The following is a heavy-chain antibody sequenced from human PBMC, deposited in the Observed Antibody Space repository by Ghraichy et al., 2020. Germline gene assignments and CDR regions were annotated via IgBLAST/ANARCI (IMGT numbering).Heavy chain of an antibody. CDR2: IYYSGST. V-gene: IGHV4-59*01. Sequence: SETLSLTCTVSGGSISSYYWSWIRQPPGKGLEWIGYIYYSGSTNYNPSLKSRVTISVDTSKNQFSLKLSSVTAADTAVYYCARSQSGYCSGGSCYSLDYWGQGTLVTVSS. CDR3: ARSQSGYCSGGSCYSLDY. D-gene: IGHD2-15*01. J-gene: IGHJ4*02. CDR1: GGSISSYY.